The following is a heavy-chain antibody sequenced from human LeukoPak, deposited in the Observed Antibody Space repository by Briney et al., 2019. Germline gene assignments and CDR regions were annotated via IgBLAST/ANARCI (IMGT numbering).Heavy chain of an antibody. CDR2: INPNSGGT. Sequence: SVKVSCKASGGTFSSYAISWVRQAPGQGLEWMGWINPNSGGTKYAQKFQGRVTMTRDTSMSTAHVGLSRLRSDDTAVYYCAKGRVVAGTKSLTYNWFDPWGQGTLVTVSS. CDR1: GGTFSSYA. D-gene: IGHD6-19*01. V-gene: IGHV1-2*02. CDR3: AKGRVVAGTKSLTYNWFDP. J-gene: IGHJ5*02.